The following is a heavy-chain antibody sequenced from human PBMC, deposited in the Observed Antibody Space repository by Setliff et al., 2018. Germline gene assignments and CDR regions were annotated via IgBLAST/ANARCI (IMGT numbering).Heavy chain of an antibody. D-gene: IGHD6-19*01. CDR3: AREGDSGWYGGGIDN. CDR2: IRWNGVRT. V-gene: IGHV3-20*04. Sequence: CAASGFTFDDYGMSWVRQAPGKGLEWVSGIRWNGVRTGYADSVKGRFTISRDNAKNSLYLPMNSLRAEDTALYYCAREGDSGWYGGGIDNWGQGTPVTVSS. J-gene: IGHJ4*02. CDR1: GFTFDDYG.